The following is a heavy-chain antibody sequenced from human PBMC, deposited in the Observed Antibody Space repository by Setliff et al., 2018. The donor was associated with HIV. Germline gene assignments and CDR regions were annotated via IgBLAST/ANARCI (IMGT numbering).Heavy chain of an antibody. CDR3: ARHNTEYSSYPIDY. Sequence: PSETLSLTCTVSGGSISRSSYYWGWIRQPPGKGLEWIGNIHYSGSTYYNPSLKSRVTISVDTSKNQFSLKLSSVTAADTAVYYCARHNTEYSSYPIDYWGQGNLVTVSS. CDR2: IHYSGST. J-gene: IGHJ4*02. D-gene: IGHD6-6*01. CDR1: GGSISRSSYY. V-gene: IGHV4-39*01.